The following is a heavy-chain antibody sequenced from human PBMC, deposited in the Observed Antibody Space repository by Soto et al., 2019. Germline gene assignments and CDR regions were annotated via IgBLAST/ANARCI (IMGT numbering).Heavy chain of an antibody. Sequence: SEILSLTCAVSGASISGSYYYWAWLRQSPGKGPEWIGSVFYTGFTSYNPSLESRVSVSVDTSKSQFSLKLSAVTAADTAVYYCATSQKGYNWNYFDHWGQGALVTVS. CDR1: GASISGSYYY. D-gene: IGHD1-20*01. CDR2: VFYTGFT. V-gene: IGHV4-39*01. J-gene: IGHJ4*02. CDR3: ATSQKGYNWNYFDH.